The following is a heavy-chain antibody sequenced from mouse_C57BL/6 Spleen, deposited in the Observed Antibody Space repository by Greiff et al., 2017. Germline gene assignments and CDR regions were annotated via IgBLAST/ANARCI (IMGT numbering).Heavy chain of an antibody. CDR3: DRGGYYYSSSNGWYIDV. CDR1: GFNFTDYY. D-gene: IGHD1-1*01. V-gene: IGHV14-2*01. J-gene: IGHJ1*03. CDR2: IDPADGET. Sequence: VQLQQSGAELVKPGASVKLSCTASGFNFTDYYMHWVKQRTEQGLEWIGRIDPADGETKYAPKFQGQATITADKSSNTAYLQLSSLTSEDAEVYYCDRGGYYYSSSNGWYIDVWGTGTTVTVSS.